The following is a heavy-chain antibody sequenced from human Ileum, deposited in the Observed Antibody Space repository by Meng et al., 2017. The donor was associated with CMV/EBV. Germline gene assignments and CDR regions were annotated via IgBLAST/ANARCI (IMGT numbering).Heavy chain of an antibody. D-gene: IGHD6-13*01. V-gene: IGHV4/OR15-8*01. CDR2: ISPSGHQ. CDR1: VRSMLS. CDR3: ASVRGGCARSSCYFEN. Sequence: VRSMLSWVCDSQLQGKRREWLGEISPSGHQYHNTSLKSRVGISVAKSKDLFSLNMTFVTAADTAVYYCASVRGGCARSSCYFENWGQGTLVTVSS. J-gene: IGHJ4*02.